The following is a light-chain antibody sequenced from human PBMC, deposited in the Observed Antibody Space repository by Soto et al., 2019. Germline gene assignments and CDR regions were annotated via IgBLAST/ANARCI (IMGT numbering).Light chain of an antibody. V-gene: IGKV1-5*03. CDR3: QQYNSGGFT. CDR2: KAS. J-gene: IGKJ3*01. Sequence: DIQMTQSPSTLSASVGDRVTITCRASQSISSWLAWYQQKPGKAPKLLIYKASSLESGVPSRFSGSGSGTEFTLTISSLQPDDFATYYCQQYNSGGFTFGPGTKVAIK. CDR1: QSISSW.